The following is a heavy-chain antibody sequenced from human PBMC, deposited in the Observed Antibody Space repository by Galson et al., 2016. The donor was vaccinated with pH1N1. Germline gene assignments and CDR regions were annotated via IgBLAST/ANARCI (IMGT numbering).Heavy chain of an antibody. CDR1: GFTLSTYS. Sequence: SLRLSCAASGFTLSTYSMNWVRQAPGKGLEWVSSISPSGNYIYYSDSVKGRFTISRDNAKNSLYLQMNSLRAEDTAVYYCARESNEKGITIFGVIIPYYYYYFMDVWGKGTTVTVSS. CDR3: ARESNEKGITIFGVIIPYYYYYFMDV. V-gene: IGHV3-21*06. CDR2: ISPSGNYI. D-gene: IGHD3-3*01. J-gene: IGHJ6*03.